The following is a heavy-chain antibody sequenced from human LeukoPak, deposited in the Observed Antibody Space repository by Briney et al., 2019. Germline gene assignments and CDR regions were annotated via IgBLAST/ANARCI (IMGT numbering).Heavy chain of an antibody. CDR2: IYYSGST. CDR3: ARGMTIVVVTNFDP. D-gene: IGHD3-22*01. CDR1: GGSISSSSYS. Sequence: SEALSLTCTVSGGSISSSSYSWGWIRQPPGKGLEWIGSIYYSGSTYYNPSLKSRVTISVDTSKNQFSLKLSSVTAADTAVYYCARGMTIVVVTNFDPWGQGTLVTVSS. V-gene: IGHV4-39*01. J-gene: IGHJ5*02.